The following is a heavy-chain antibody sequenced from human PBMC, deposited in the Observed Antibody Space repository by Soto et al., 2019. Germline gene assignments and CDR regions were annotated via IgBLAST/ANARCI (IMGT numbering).Heavy chain of an antibody. CDR3: ARVSDIVVVPAAMRSLPYYYYGMDV. Sequence: PSQTLSLTCAISGDRVSSNSAAWNWIRQSPSRGLEWLGRTYYRSKWYNDYAVSVKSRITINPDTSKNQFSLQLNSVTPEDTAVYYCARVSDIVVVPAAMRSLPYYYYGMDVWGQGTTVTVSS. D-gene: IGHD2-2*01. CDR2: TYYRSKWYN. CDR1: GDRVSSNSAA. J-gene: IGHJ6*02. V-gene: IGHV6-1*01.